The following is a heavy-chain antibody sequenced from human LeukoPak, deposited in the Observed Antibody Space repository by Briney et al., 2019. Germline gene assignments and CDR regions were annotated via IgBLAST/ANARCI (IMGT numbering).Heavy chain of an antibody. V-gene: IGHV3-48*04. CDR1: GFTFSSYS. CDR2: ISSSGSTI. D-gene: IGHD5-18*01. J-gene: IGHJ5*02. Sequence: GGSLRLSCAASGFTFSSYSMNWVRQAPGKGLEWVSYISSSGSTIYYADSVKGRFTISRDNAKNSLYLQMNSLRAEDTALYYCARDSNGYTSANWFDPWGQGTLVTVSS. CDR3: ARDSNGYTSANWFDP.